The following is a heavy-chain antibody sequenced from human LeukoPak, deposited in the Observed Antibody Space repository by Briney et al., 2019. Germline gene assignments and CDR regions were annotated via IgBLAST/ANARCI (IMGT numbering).Heavy chain of an antibody. V-gene: IGHV3-15*07. CDR2: IKSNFDGGTT. CDR1: DFTFSNAW. J-gene: IGHJ4*02. D-gene: IGHD6-13*01. Sequence: GGSLRLSCAASDFTFSNAWMNWVRQAPGKGLEWVGRIKSNFDGGTTDYAAPVKGRFTISRDDSKSTLYLQMNSLRAEDTAVYYCAKDIADWGQGTLVTVSS. CDR3: AKDIAD.